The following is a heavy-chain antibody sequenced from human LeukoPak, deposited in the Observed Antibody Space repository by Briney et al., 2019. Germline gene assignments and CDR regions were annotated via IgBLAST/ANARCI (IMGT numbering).Heavy chain of an antibody. CDR3: AKIPYSSGWSVFDY. J-gene: IGHJ4*02. CDR2: IHWNGGRT. V-gene: IGHV3-20*04. CDR1: GFTFDNYG. Sequence: GGSLRLSCAASGFTFDNYGINWVRQAPGKGLEWVSRIHWNGGRTGYADSVKGRFTISRDNSKNTLYLQMNSLRAEDTAVYYCAKIPYSSGWSVFDYWGQGTLVTVSS. D-gene: IGHD6-19*01.